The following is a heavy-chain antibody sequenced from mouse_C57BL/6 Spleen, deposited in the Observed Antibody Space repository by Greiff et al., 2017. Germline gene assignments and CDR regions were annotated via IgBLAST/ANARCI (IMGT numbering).Heavy chain of an antibody. Sequence: EVQLVESGGGLVQPGGSLSISCAASGFTFTDYYMSWVRQPPGKALEWLGFISNKANGYTSEYSASVKGRFTISRDNSQSILYLQMNALRAEDSATYYCARLTGTGLDYWGQGTTLTVSS. V-gene: IGHV7-3*01. CDR2: ISNKANGYTS. J-gene: IGHJ2*01. CDR3: ARLTGTGLDY. D-gene: IGHD4-1*01. CDR1: GFTFTDYY.